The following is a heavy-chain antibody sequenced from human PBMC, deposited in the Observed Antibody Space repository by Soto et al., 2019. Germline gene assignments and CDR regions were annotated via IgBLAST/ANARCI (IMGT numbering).Heavy chain of an antibody. CDR2: ISWNSGSI. D-gene: IGHD3-16*02. Sequence: HPGGSLRLSCASSVFTFDDYAMHCVRQAPGKGLEWVSGISWNSGSIGYADSVKGRFTISRDNAKNSLYLQMNSLRAEDTALYYCAKDIIRGRCYYGMEVLGQGTTVNVSS. V-gene: IGHV3-9*01. J-gene: IGHJ6*01. CDR1: VFTFDDYA. CDR3: AKDIIRGRCYYGMEV.